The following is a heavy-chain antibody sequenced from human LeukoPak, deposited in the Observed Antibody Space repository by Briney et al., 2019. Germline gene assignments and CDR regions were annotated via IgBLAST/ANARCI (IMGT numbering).Heavy chain of an antibody. J-gene: IGHJ4*02. CDR3: AIRFGRLEAGGTPFDS. D-gene: IGHD6-13*01. CDR2: INHSGST. CDR1: GGSFSGYY. Sequence: SSETLSLTCAVYGGSFSGYYWSWIRQPPGKGLEWIGEINHSGSTNYNPSLKSRVTISVDTSKNQFSLKLRSVTAADTALYYCAIRFGRLEAGGTPFDSWGQGTLVTVSS. V-gene: IGHV4-34*01.